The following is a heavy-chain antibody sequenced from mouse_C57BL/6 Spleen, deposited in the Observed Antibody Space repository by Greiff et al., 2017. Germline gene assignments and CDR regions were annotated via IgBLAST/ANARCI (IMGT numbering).Heavy chain of an antibody. V-gene: IGHV5-17*01. CDR1: GFTFSDYG. Sequence: DVKVEESGGGLVKPGGSLKLSCAASGFTFSDYGMHWVRQAPAKGLEWVAYISSGSSTTYYADKVKGRFTISRDNSRNTLFLQMTSLRSEDTAMYYCAGPYDYDEVWFAYWGQGPLVTVAA. D-gene: IGHD2-4*01. J-gene: IGHJ3*01. CDR2: ISSGSSTT. CDR3: AGPYDYDEVWFAY.